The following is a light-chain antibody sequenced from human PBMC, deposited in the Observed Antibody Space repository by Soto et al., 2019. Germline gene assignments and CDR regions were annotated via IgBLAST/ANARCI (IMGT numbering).Light chain of an antibody. V-gene: IGKV3-15*01. J-gene: IGKJ1*01. CDR1: QRVSNN. CDR3: LHYYEWPRWT. Sequence: EIVMTQSPATLSVSPGERATLSCRASQRVSNNLAWYQQQPGQAPRLLIYGASTTATGIPARFSGSGTGTEFTLNISSLLSEDFAVYYCLHYYEWPRWTFGQGTKWIS. CDR2: GAS.